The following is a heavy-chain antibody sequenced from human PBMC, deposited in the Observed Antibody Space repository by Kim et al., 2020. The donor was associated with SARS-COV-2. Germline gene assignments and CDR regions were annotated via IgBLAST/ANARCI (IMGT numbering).Heavy chain of an antibody. Sequence: GGSLRLSCAASGFTFSSYWMHWVRQAPGKGLVWVSRINSDGSSTSYADSVKGRFTISRDNAKNTLYLQMNSLRAEDTAVYYCARAYDFWSGYLANWFDPWGQGTLVTVSS. V-gene: IGHV3-74*01. CDR1: GFTFSSYW. D-gene: IGHD3-3*01. CDR3: ARAYDFWSGYLANWFDP. CDR2: INSDGSST. J-gene: IGHJ5*02.